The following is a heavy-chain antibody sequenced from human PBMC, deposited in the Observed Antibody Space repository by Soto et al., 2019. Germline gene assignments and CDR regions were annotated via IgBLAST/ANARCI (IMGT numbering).Heavy chain of an antibody. V-gene: IGHV3-23*01. CDR3: AKDGYDYDILTASTYRRFAF. CDR2: ISGSGGNT. CDR1: GFTFSTFA. D-gene: IGHD3-9*01. Sequence: PGGSLRLSCVASGFTFSTFAMSWVRQAPGKGLEWVSTISGSGGNTYYADSVKGRFTISRDNSRNTLYLQVNSLRAEDTAVYFCAKDGYDYDILTASTYRRFAFWGQGTQVTVSS. J-gene: IGHJ4*02.